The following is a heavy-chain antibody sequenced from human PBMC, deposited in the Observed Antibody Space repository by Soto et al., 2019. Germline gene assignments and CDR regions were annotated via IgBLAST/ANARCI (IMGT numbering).Heavy chain of an antibody. V-gene: IGHV4-4*07. J-gene: IGHJ3*02. Sequence: SETLSLTCTVSGGSIRSYYWSWIRQPAGKGLEWIGRIYTSGSTNYNPSLKSRVTMSVDTSKNQFSLKLSSVTAADTAVYYCARAPRDSHYYGSGSYYNGYDAFDIWGQGTMVTVSS. D-gene: IGHD3-10*01. CDR3: ARAPRDSHYYGSGSYYNGYDAFDI. CDR1: GGSIRSYY. CDR2: IYTSGST.